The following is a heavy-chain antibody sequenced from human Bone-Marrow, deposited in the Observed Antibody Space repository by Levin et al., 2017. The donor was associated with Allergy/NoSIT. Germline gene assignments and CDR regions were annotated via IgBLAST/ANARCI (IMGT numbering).Heavy chain of an antibody. J-gene: IGHJ6*02. D-gene: IGHD6-19*01. V-gene: IGHV7-4-1*02. CDR2: ISTKTGIP. CDR3: ASDITVAGSKAMDA. Sequence: ASVKVSCKASGYTFTNYAVNWLRQAPGQGPEWMGWISTKTGIPRYAQGFRGRFDFSLDTSVSTANLQISSLKAEDTAVYYCASDITVAGSKAMDAWGQGTTVTVSS. CDR1: GYTFTNYA.